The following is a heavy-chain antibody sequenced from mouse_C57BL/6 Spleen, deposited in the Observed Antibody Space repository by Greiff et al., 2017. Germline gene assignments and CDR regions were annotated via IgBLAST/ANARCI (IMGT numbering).Heavy chain of an antibody. V-gene: IGHV1-15*01. CDR3: TRCPLYGSYEYFDV. D-gene: IGHD1-1*01. Sequence: QVQLQQSGAELVRPGASVTLSCKASGYTFTDYEMHWVKQTPVHGLEWIGAIDPETGGTAYNQKFKGKAILTADKSSSTAYMELRSLTSEDSAVYYCTRCPLYGSYEYFDVWGTGTTVTVSS. J-gene: IGHJ1*03. CDR1: GYTFTDYE. CDR2: IDPETGGT.